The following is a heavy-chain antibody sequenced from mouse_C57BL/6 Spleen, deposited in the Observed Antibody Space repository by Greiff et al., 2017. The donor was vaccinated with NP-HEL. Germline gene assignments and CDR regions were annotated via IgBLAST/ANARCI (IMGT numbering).Heavy chain of an antibody. CDR1: GFTFSDYY. CDR2: INYDGSST. D-gene: IGHD1-1*01. Sequence: EVQVVESEGGLVQPGSSMKLSCTASGFTFSDYYMAWVRQVPEKGLEWVANINYDGSSTYYLDSLKSRFIISRDNAKNILYLQMSSLKSEDTATYYCARVPIYYYGSSYVGYWYFDVWGTGTTVTVSS. V-gene: IGHV5-16*01. CDR3: ARVPIYYYGSSYVGYWYFDV. J-gene: IGHJ1*03.